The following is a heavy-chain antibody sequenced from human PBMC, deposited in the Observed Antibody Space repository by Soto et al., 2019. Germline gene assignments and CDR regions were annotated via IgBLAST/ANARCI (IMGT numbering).Heavy chain of an antibody. CDR1: GGSISTYY. V-gene: IGHV4-4*07. CDR2: IYASGST. D-gene: IGHD2-2*01. J-gene: IGHJ4*02. CDR3: ARGGMVIIPTATAFDY. Sequence: PSETLSLTCTVSGGSISTYYWSWIRQPAGKGLEWIGSIYASGSTNYNPSLKSRVTMSVATSKNQFSLKLSSVTAADTAVYYCARGGMVIIPTATAFDYWGQGTLVTVSS.